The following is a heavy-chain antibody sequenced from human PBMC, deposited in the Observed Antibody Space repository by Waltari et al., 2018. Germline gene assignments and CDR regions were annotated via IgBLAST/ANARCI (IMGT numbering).Heavy chain of an antibody. V-gene: IGHV3-21*01. Sequence: EVQLVESGGGLVKPGGSLRLSCAASGFTFSSYSMNWVRQAPGKGLEWVSSISSSSSYIYYADAVKGRVTISRDNAKNSLYLQMNSLRAEDTAVYYCASGQRGWFDPWGQGTLVTVSS. D-gene: IGHD6-25*01. CDR2: ISSSSSYI. J-gene: IGHJ5*02. CDR3: ASGQRGWFDP. CDR1: GFTFSSYS.